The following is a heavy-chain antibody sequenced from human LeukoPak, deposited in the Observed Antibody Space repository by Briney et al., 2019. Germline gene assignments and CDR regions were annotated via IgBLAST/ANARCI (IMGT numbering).Heavy chain of an antibody. CDR1: GFTFSNYG. J-gene: IGHJ4*02. CDR3: ARGDLMGATDY. D-gene: IGHD1-26*01. Sequence: HGGSLRLSCAASGFTFSNYGMHWVRQAPGKGLEWVAVIWYDGSNKYYAESVKGRFTISRDNSKNTLYLQMTDLRAEDTAVYFCARGDLMGATDYWGQGTLVTVSS. V-gene: IGHV3-33*01. CDR2: IWYDGSNK.